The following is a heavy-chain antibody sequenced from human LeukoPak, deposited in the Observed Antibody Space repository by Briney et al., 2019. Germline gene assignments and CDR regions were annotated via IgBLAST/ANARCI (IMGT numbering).Heavy chain of an antibody. J-gene: IGHJ4*02. CDR3: ARDWFLVGY. CDR2: ISYDGSNK. V-gene: IGHV3-30*04. D-gene: IGHD3-10*01. Sequence: GRSLRLSCAASGFTFSSYAMHWVRQAPGKGLEWVAVISYDGSNKYYADSVKGRFTISRDNAKNSLYLQMNSLRAEDTAVYYCARDWFLVGYWGQGTLVTVSS. CDR1: GFTFSSYA.